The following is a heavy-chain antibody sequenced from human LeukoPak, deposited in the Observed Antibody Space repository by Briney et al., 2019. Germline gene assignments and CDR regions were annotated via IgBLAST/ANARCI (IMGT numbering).Heavy chain of an antibody. J-gene: IGHJ4*02. D-gene: IGHD2-21*01. CDR1: GGSFSGYY. V-gene: IGHV4-34*01. CDR2: INHSGST. Sequence: KPSETLSLTCAVYGGSFSGYYWSWIRQPPGKGLEWIGEINHSGSTNYNPSLKSRVTISVDTSKNQFSLKLSSVTVADTAVYYCAREWVVIGYFDYWGQGTLVTVSS. CDR3: AREWVVIGYFDY.